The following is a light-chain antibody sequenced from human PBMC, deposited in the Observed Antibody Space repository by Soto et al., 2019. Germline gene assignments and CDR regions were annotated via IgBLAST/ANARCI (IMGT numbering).Light chain of an antibody. V-gene: IGKV3-11*01. J-gene: IGKJ5*01. Sequence: EVVLTQSPATLSLSPGERATLSCRASQSVSNYLAWYQHKPGQSPRLLIHDASSRTTGISDRFTGSGSGTEFTLIISSLQPDDFATYYCQQYNSYLITFGQGTRLEIK. CDR1: QSVSNY. CDR3: QQYNSYLIT. CDR2: DAS.